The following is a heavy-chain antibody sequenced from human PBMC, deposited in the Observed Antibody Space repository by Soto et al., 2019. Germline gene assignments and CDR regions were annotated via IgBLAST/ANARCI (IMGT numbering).Heavy chain of an antibody. Sequence: SVKVSCKASGCTFSSYAISWVRQAPGQGLEWMGGIIPIFGTANYAQRFQGRVTITADESTSTAYMELSSLRSEDAAVYYCARGNDILAGYYDYWGQGTLVTVSS. CDR1: GCTFSSYA. CDR2: IIPIFGTA. CDR3: ARGNDILAGYYDY. J-gene: IGHJ4*02. V-gene: IGHV1-69*13. D-gene: IGHD3-9*01.